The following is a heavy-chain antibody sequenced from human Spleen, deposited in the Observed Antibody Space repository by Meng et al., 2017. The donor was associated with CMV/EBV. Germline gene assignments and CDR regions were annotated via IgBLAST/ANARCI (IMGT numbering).Heavy chain of an antibody. D-gene: IGHD6-6*01. Sequence: GESLKISCAASGFTFSSYSMNWVRQAPGKGLEWVSSISSSSSNIYYADSVKGRFTIYRDNAKNSLYLQMNSLRAEDTAVYYCARDLKWIAARPVPTSYGMDVWGQGTTVTVSS. J-gene: IGHJ6*02. CDR1: GFTFSSYS. CDR2: ISSSSSNI. CDR3: ARDLKWIAARPVPTSYGMDV. V-gene: IGHV3-21*01.